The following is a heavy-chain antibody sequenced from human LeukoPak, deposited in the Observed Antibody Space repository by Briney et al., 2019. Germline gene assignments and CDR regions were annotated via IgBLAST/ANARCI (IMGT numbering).Heavy chain of an antibody. J-gene: IGHJ1*01. CDR3: AKTIAAAGRGYFQH. Sequence: GGSLRLSCAPSGFTFSSYAMSWVRQAPGKGLEGVSAISGSGGSTYYADSVKGRFTISRDNSKNTLYLQMNSLRAEDTAVYYCAKTIAAAGRGYFQHWGQGTLVTVSS. CDR2: ISGSGGST. V-gene: IGHV3-23*01. CDR1: GFTFSSYA. D-gene: IGHD6-13*01.